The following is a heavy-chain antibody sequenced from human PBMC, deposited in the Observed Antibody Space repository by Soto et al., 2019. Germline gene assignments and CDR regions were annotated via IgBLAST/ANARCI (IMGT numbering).Heavy chain of an antibody. CDR3: ARELMDTAMADYGMDV. CDR1: GFTFSSYA. Sequence: PGGSLRLSCAASGFTFSSYAMHWVRQAPGKGLEWVAVISYDGSNKYYADSVKGRFTISRDNSKNTLYLQMNSLRAEDTAVYYCARELMDTAMADYGMDVWGQGTTVTVSS. V-gene: IGHV3-30-3*01. J-gene: IGHJ6*02. D-gene: IGHD5-18*01. CDR2: ISYDGSNK.